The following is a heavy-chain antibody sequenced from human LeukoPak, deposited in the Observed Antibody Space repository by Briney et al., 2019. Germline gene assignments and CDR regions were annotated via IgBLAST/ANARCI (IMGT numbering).Heavy chain of an antibody. CDR3: ARDLYYYVAMDV. CDR1: GFTFSSYS. D-gene: IGHD3-10*02. CDR2: IGSDNKP. Sequence: GGSLRLSCAASGFTFSSYSMNWVRQAPGKGLEWVSSIGSDNKPHYSESVKGRFAISRDNSKSMLFLQLNSLRAEDTALYYCARDLYYYVAMDVWGQGTTVTVSS. J-gene: IGHJ6*02. V-gene: IGHV3-23*01.